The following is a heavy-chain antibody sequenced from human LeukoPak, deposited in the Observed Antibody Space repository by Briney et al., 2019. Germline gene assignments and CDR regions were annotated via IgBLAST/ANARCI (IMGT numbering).Heavy chain of an antibody. V-gene: IGHV4-39*07. CDR1: GGSISSSSYY. CDR2: INHSGST. J-gene: IGHJ4*02. CDR3: ARTNYYDSSGYPY. Sequence: SETLSLTCTVSGGSISSSSYYWGWIRQPPGKGLEWIGEINHSGSTNYNPSLKSRVTISVDTSKNQFSLKLSSVTAADTAVYYCARTNYYDSSGYPYWGQGTLVTVSS. D-gene: IGHD3-22*01.